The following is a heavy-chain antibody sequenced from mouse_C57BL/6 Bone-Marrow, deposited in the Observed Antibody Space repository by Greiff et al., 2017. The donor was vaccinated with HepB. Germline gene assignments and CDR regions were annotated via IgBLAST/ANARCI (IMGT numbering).Heavy chain of an antibody. V-gene: IGHV14-4*01. CDR3: TTEGFAY. Sequence: EVQLQQSGSELLRPGASVKLSCTASGFNIKDDYMHWVKQRPEQGLEWIGWIDPENGDTEYASKFQGKATITADTSSNTAYLQLSSLTSEDTAVYYCTTEGFAYWGQGTLVTVSA. CDR1: GFNIKDDY. CDR2: IDPENGDT. J-gene: IGHJ3*01.